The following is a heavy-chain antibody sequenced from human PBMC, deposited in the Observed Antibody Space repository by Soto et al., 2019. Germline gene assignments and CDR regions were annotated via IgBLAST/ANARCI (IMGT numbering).Heavy chain of an antibody. D-gene: IGHD3-22*01. V-gene: IGHV3-53*01. CDR3: ARNYFDSGGGFDY. CDR1: GFIVSSNY. Sequence: EVQLVESGGGLIQPGGSLRLSCAASGFIVSSNYMSWVRQAPGKGLEWVSVIYRDGSTYYSDSVKGRFTISRDNSKNTLYLQMNSLRAEDTDVYYCARNYFDSGGGFDYWGQGTLVTVSS. J-gene: IGHJ4*02. CDR2: IYRDGST.